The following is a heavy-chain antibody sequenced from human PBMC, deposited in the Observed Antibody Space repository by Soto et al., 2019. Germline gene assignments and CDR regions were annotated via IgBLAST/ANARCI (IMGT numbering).Heavy chain of an antibody. CDR1: GGSVTSSSCY. V-gene: IGHV4-39*01. Sequence: QLQLQESGPGLVKPSETLSLTCTVSGGSVTSSSCYWGWIRQPPGKGLEWIGDIYHTGTTYYNPSLKSRVTIYVDTSTEQFSLTLSSVTAADTAMYYCVRLTSRITAASHGRSNWFVPWGPGTMVSVSS. CDR2: IYHTGTT. J-gene: IGHJ5*02. CDR3: VRLTSRITAASHGRSNWFVP. D-gene: IGHD1-20*01.